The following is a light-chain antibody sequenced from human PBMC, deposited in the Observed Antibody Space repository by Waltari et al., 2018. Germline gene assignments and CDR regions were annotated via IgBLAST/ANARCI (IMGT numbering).Light chain of an antibody. CDR3: QIWDTLSHHFV. J-gene: IGLJ1*01. CDR1: NIERRS. CDR2: DDI. Sequence: SFVLTQPPSVSVAPGQTARITCGGNNIERRSINWYQQKPGQAPVLVVYDDIDRPSGDPVRLSGSKSGNTATLSITRVEAGDEADYYCQIWDTLSHHFVFGAGTKVTVL. V-gene: IGLV3-21*02.